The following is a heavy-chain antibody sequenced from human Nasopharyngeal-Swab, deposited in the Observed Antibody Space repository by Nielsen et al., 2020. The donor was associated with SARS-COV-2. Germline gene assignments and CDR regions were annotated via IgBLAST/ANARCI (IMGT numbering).Heavy chain of an antibody. CDR1: GYSFTSYW. D-gene: IGHD4-17*01. CDR2: IYPGDSDT. CDR3: ARRAVTLGYFDY. V-gene: IGHV5-51*01. Sequence: GGSLRLSRKGSGYSFTSYWIGWVRQMPGKGLEWMGIIYPGDSDTRYSPSFQGQVTISADKSISTAYLQWSSLKASDTAMYYCARRAVTLGYFDYWGQGTLVTVSS. J-gene: IGHJ4*02.